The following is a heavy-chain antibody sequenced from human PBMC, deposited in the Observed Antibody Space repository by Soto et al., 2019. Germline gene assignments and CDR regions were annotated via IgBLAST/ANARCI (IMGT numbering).Heavy chain of an antibody. V-gene: IGHV3-21*01. CDR1: GFTFSTCS. J-gene: IGHJ5*02. D-gene: IGHD6-6*01. CDR2: ISATGTYT. CDR3: TTEYNSRQDLNH. Sequence: EVQLVESGGGLVEPGGSLRLSCATSGFTFSTCSMNWVRQAPGKGLEWVSSISATGTYTFYADSLKGRFTISRDNARTSLFLQMNRLRVEDTALYYCTTEYNSRQDLNHWGQGALVTVSS.